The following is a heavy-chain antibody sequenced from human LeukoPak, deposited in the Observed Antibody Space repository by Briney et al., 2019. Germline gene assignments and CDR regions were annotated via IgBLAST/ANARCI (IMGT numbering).Heavy chain of an antibody. CDR2: INSDGSST. Sequence: GGSLRLSCAASGFTFSSYWMHWVRQAPGKGLVWVSRINSDGSSTSYADSVKGRFTISRDNAKNTLYLQMNSLRAEDTAVYYCARSGRFGLYGMDVWGQGTTVTVSS. CDR1: GFTFSSYW. V-gene: IGHV3-74*01. CDR3: ARSGRFGLYGMDV. D-gene: IGHD3-10*01. J-gene: IGHJ6*02.